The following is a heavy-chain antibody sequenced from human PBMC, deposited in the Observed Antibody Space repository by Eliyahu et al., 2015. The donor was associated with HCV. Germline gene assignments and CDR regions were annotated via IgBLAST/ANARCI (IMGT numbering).Heavy chain of an antibody. Sequence: GPGLVKPSETLSLTCTVSGGSITTYYWSWIRQPPGKGLEWIGYIHYSGSTNYNPSLKSRVTISIDTSNNQFSLNLTSVTAADTAMYYCASGGGGIAVTGTGGWFDPWGQGTLVTVSS. CDR3: ASGGGGIAVTGTGGWFDP. CDR1: GGSITTYY. D-gene: IGHD6-19*01. J-gene: IGHJ5*02. V-gene: IGHV4-59*01. CDR2: IHYSGST.